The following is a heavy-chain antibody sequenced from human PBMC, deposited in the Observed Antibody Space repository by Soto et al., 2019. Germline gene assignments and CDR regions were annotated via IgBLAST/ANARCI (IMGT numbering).Heavy chain of an antibody. Sequence: SGPTLVNPTQTLTLTCTFSGFSLSTSGMRVSWIRQPPGKALEWLARIDWDDDKFYNTSLKTRLTISKDSSKNQVVLTMTNMDPVDTATYYCAGTFHCSGGTCPFDYCRQGALVTVAS. D-gene: IGHD2-15*01. J-gene: IGHJ4*02. CDR3: AGTFHCSGGTCPFDY. V-gene: IGHV2-70*04. CDR1: GFSLSTSGMR. CDR2: IDWDDDK.